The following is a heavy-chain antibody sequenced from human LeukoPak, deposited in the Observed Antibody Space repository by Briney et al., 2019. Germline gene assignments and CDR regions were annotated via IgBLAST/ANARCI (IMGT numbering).Heavy chain of an antibody. CDR1: GFTFSSYA. J-gene: IGHJ6*02. V-gene: IGHV4-34*01. CDR2: INHSGST. CDR3: ASLVLRFLAFGMDV. D-gene: IGHD3-3*01. Sequence: GSLRLSCAASGFTFSSYAMSWIRQPPGKGLEWIGEINHSGSTNYNPSLKSRVTISVDTSKNQFSLKLSSVTAADTAVYYCASLVLRFLAFGMDVWGQGTTVTVSS.